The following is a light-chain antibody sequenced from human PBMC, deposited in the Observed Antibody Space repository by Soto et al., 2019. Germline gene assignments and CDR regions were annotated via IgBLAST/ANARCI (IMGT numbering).Light chain of an antibody. V-gene: IGLV2-14*01. J-gene: IGLJ1*01. Sequence: QSALTQPASVSGSPGQSITISCTGTSSDVGGYTYVSWYQQHPGKAPKLMIYDVSNRPSGVSNRFSGSKSGNTASLTISGLQAEDDAYYYCSSYTSSSTGVFVSGTKLTVL. CDR3: SSYTSSSTGV. CDR2: DVS. CDR1: SSDVGGYTY.